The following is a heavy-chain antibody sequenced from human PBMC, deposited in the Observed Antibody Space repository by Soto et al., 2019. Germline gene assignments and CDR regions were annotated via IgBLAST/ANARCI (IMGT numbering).Heavy chain of an antibody. Sequence: QVQLVQSGAEVKKPGASVKVSCKASGYTFTSYGISWVRQAPGQGLEWMGWISAYNGNTNYAQKLQGRVTMTTDKSTSTASAELTSLSSDDTAVYYCSRDAPIVGATTHYYYGMDVWGQGTAVTVSS. V-gene: IGHV1-18*04. CDR2: ISAYNGNT. D-gene: IGHD1-26*01. CDR1: GYTFTSYG. CDR3: SRDAPIVGATTHYYYGMDV. J-gene: IGHJ6*02.